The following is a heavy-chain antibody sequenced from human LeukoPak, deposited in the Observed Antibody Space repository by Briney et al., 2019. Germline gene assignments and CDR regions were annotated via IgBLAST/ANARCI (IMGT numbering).Heavy chain of an antibody. V-gene: IGHV3-23*01. J-gene: IGHJ2*01. Sequence: GGSLRLSCEASGFTFYNYAMTWVRQAPGQGLEWVSGISGTGGSTYYADSVKGRFAISRDNSKNTLYLQMNSLRAEDTAVYYCAKARGTDWYFDLWGRGTLVTVSS. CDR1: GFTFYNYA. CDR3: AKARGTDWYFDL. D-gene: IGHD1-1*01. CDR2: ISGTGGST.